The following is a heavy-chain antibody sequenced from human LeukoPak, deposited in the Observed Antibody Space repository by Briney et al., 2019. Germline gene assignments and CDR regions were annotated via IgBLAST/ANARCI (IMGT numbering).Heavy chain of an antibody. Sequence: GGSLRLSCAASGFTFSSCWMSWVRQAPGKGLEWVSVIYSGGSTYYADSVKGRFTISRDNSKNTLYLQMNSLRAEDTAVYYCWYYDSSGYHDYWGQGTLVTVSS. J-gene: IGHJ4*02. D-gene: IGHD3-22*01. CDR3: WYYDSSGYHDY. V-gene: IGHV3-53*01. CDR1: GFTFSSCW. CDR2: IYSGGST.